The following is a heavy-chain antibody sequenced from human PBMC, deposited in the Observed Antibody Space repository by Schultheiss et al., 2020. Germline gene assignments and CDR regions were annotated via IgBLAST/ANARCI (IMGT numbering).Heavy chain of an antibody. D-gene: IGHD3-10*01. Sequence: SQTLSLTCAVYGGSFSGYYWSWIRQPPGKGLEWIGYIYYSGSTNYNPSLKSRVTISVDTSKNQFSLKLSSVTAADTAVYYCARGGLGVRGVANWFDPWGQGTLVTVSS. CDR3: ARGGLGVRGVANWFDP. CDR2: IYYSGST. V-gene: IGHV4-59*12. J-gene: IGHJ5*02. CDR1: GGSFSGYY.